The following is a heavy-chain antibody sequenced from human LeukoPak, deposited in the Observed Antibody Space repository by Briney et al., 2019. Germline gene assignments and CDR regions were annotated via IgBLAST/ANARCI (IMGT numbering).Heavy chain of an antibody. CDR2: INPNTGGT. D-gene: IGHD4-17*01. CDR3: TRDYRTTVTTSAY. CDR1: GYTFTDYC. V-gene: IGHV1-2*02. J-gene: IGHJ4*02. Sequence: GASVKVSCKASGYTFTDYCIHWARQAPGQGLEWVGWINPNTGGTNYAQRFQDRVTMTGDTSISTAYMELSSLRSDDTAVYYCTRDYRTTVTTSAYWGQGTLVTVSP.